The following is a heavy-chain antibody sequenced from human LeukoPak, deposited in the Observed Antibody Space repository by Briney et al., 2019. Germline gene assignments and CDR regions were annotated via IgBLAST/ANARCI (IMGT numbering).Heavy chain of an antibody. V-gene: IGHV3-7*01. Sequence: GGSLRLSCAASGFTFSSYWMSWVRQAPGKGLEWVANIKQDGSEKYYVDSVKGRFTISRDNAKNSLYLQMNSLRAEDTAVYYCARDVGAKYYYYYMDVWGKGTTVTVSS. CDR3: ARDVGAKYYYYYMDV. CDR1: GFTFSSYW. D-gene: IGHD1-26*01. CDR2: IKQDGSEK. J-gene: IGHJ6*03.